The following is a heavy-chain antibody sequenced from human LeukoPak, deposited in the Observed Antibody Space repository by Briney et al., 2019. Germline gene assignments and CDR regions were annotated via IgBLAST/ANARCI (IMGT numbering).Heavy chain of an antibody. CDR3: ARGTGYYYYGMDV. V-gene: IGHV3-33*01. J-gene: IGHJ6*02. D-gene: IGHD7-27*01. CDR1: GFTFSTYG. Sequence: GGSLRLSCAASGFTFSTYGMHWVRQAPGKGLEWVAFICDDGSDKYYADSVKGRFTISRDNSKNTLYLQMDSLRAEDTAVYYCARGTGYYYYGMDVWGQGTTVTVSS. CDR2: ICDDGSDK.